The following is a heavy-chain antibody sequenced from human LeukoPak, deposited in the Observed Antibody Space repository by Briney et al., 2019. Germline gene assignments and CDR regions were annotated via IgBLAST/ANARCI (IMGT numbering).Heavy chain of an antibody. Sequence: SVKISCKASGGTFSSYAISWVRQAPGQGLEWMGGIIPIFGTANYAQKFQGRVTITADKSTSTAYMELSSLRSEDTAVYYCARAAFDYYYYYMDVWGKGTTVTVSS. CDR3: ARAAFDYYYYYMDV. CDR1: GGTFSSYA. CDR2: IIPIFGTA. D-gene: IGHD3-3*01. J-gene: IGHJ6*03. V-gene: IGHV1-69*06.